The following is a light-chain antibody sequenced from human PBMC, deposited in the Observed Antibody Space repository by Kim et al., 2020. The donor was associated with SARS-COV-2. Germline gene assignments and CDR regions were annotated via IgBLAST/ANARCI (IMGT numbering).Light chain of an antibody. CDR2: GDS. Sequence: SYELTQPLSVSVALGQTARITCGGNNIGTKNVHWFQQKPGQAPVLVICGDSNRPSGIPERFSGSNSGNTATLTISRAQPGDEADYYCQVWDSSTGGFGGG. CDR1: NIGTKN. V-gene: IGLV3-9*01. J-gene: IGLJ3*02. CDR3: QVWDSSTGG.